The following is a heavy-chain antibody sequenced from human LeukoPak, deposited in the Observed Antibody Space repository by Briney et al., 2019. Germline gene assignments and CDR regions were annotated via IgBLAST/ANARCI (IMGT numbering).Heavy chain of an antibody. CDR3: ARGGGGCSSTSCYRGHEY. V-gene: IGHV1-2*02. CDR1: GYTFTGYY. CDR2: INPGTGGT. J-gene: IGHJ4*02. D-gene: IGHD2-2*01. Sequence: AASVKVSCKASGYTFTGYYMNWVRQAPGQGLEWMGWINPGTGGTSYAQRFQGRVTMTRDTSISTAYMELSRLTSDDTAVYYCARGGGGCSSTSCYRGHEYWGQGTLVTVSS.